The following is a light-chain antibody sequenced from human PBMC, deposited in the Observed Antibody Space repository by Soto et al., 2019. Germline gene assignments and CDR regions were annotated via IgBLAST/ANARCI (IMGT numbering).Light chain of an antibody. CDR3: QQRTNWPRLT. V-gene: IGKV3-11*01. Sequence: EIVLTQSPATLSLSPGERATLSCRASHSVSRYLAWYQQNPGQAPRLLIYDASNRATGIPARFSGSGSGTDFTLTISSLESEDFAVYYCQQRTNWPRLTFGGGTRVEIK. J-gene: IGKJ4*01. CDR2: DAS. CDR1: HSVSRY.